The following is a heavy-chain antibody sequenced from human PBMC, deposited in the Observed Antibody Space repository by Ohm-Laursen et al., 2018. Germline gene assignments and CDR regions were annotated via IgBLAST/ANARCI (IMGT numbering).Heavy chain of an antibody. J-gene: IGHJ5*02. CDR2: ISYTGST. D-gene: IGHD4-23*01. V-gene: IGHV4-59*12. Sequence: SETLSLTCPVSGGSINNYYLSWVRQPPGKGLEWIGYISYTGSTDYNPSLKSRVTVSLDTSKNQFSLKVSSVTAADTAVYYCAGNSSDGSQVGFDHWGQGTLVTVAS. CDR1: GGSINNYY. CDR3: AGNSSDGSQVGFDH.